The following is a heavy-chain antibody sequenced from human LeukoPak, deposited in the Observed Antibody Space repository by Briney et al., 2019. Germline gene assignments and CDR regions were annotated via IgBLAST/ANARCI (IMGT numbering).Heavy chain of an antibody. D-gene: IGHD2-15*01. J-gene: IGHJ6*02. CDR3: AKHIVVVVAATGRYYYYGMDV. CDR1: GGTFSSYA. CDR2: IIPIFGTA. Sequence: ASVKVSRKASGGTFSSYAISWLRQAPGQGLEWMGGIIPIFGTANYAQKFQGRVTITADESTSTAYMELSSLRSEDTAVYYCAKHIVVVVAATGRYYYYGMDVWGQGTTVTVSS. V-gene: IGHV1-69*13.